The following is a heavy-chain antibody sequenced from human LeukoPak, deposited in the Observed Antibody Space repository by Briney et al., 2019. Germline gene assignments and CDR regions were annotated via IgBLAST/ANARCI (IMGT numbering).Heavy chain of an antibody. Sequence: PGGSLRLSCAASGFTFSSYAMSWVRQAPGKGLEWVSTISGSGASTYYADSVKGRFTISRDNSKNTLHLQMNSLRAEDTAVYYCARDLAGTPGYWGQGTLVTVSS. D-gene: IGHD6-13*01. CDR2: ISGSGAST. V-gene: IGHV3-23*01. CDR3: ARDLAGTPGY. J-gene: IGHJ4*02. CDR1: GFTFSSYA.